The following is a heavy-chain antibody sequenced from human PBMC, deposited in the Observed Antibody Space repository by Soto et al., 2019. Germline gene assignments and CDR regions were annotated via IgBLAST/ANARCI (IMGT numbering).Heavy chain of an antibody. J-gene: IGHJ4*02. CDR3: ERGGLVVVVTAALDF. Sequence: QVQLVQSGAEVKKPGTSVKVSCKASGDTFTDYYIHWVRQAPGQGLEWMGTVNPSGGHTTYAQHFLGRMTMTRDTSTSTLYMELTSLTSEDTAVYYCERGGLVVVVTAALDFWGQGTLVTVSS. V-gene: IGHV1-46*01. CDR1: GDTFTDYY. D-gene: IGHD2-21*02. CDR2: VNPSGGHT.